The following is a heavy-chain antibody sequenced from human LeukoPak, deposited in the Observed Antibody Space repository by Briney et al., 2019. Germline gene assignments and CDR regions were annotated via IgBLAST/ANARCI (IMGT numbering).Heavy chain of an antibody. J-gene: IGHJ5*02. V-gene: IGHV4-34*01. CDR3: ARRLDDFIDGEGLHYWFDL. CDR2: IAYTGAT. CDR1: GGSFSGYY. D-gene: IGHD3-10*01. Sequence: SETLSLTCAVYGGSFSGYYWSWIRQPPGEGLEYIGSIAYTGATNYNPSLKSRVAISVDTSKTQFYLKLKSVTAADTGVYFCARRLDDFIDGEGLHYWFDLWGQGTLVTVSS.